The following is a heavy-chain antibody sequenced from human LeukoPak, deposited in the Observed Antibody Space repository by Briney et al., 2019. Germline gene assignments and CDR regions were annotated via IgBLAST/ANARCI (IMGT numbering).Heavy chain of an antibody. CDR1: GFTFSSYG. D-gene: IGHD2-15*01. CDR3: AKEYCSGGSCYSALDY. J-gene: IGHJ4*02. V-gene: IGHV3-33*06. CDR2: IWYDGSNK. Sequence: GGSLRLSCAASGFTFSSYGMHWVRQAPGKWLEWVAVIWYDGSNKYYADSVKGRFTIPRDNSKNTLYLQMNSLRAEDTAVYYCAKEYCSGGSCYSALDYWGQGTLVTVSS.